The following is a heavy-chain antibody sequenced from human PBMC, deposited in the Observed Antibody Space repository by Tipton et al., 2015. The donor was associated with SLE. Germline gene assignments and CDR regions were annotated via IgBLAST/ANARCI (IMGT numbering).Heavy chain of an antibody. D-gene: IGHD3-3*01. CDR3: ARAAFGVVDDAFDI. V-gene: IGHV3-48*01. Sequence: SLRLSCAASGFTFSSYSMNWVRQAPGKGLEWVSYISSSSSTIYYADSVKGRFTISRDNAKNSLYLQMNSLRAEDTAVYYCARAAFGVVDDAFDIWGQGTMVTVSS. CDR2: ISSSSSTI. CDR1: GFTFSSYS. J-gene: IGHJ3*02.